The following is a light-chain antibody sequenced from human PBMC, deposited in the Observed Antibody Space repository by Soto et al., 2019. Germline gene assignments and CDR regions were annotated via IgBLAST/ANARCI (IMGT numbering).Light chain of an antibody. CDR2: AAS. Sequence: IQMTQSPGSRFAAVGDRVTITCRASQSISRYLNWYQQKPGKAPKLLIYAASSLLSGVVSRFSGSGGVTDVNPPISSLQPEDFATNYCQHSYSTPLTFGEGTKVEIK. V-gene: IGKV1-39*01. CDR1: QSISRY. CDR3: QHSYSTPLT. J-gene: IGKJ4*01.